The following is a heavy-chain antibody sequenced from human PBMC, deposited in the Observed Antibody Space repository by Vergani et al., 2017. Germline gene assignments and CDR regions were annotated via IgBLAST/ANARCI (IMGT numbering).Heavy chain of an antibody. D-gene: IGHD1-26*01. Sequence: EVQLVESGGGLVQPGRSLRLSCAASGFTFDDYAMHWVRQAPGKGLEWVSGISWNSGSIGYADSVKGRFTISRDNAKNSLYLQMISLRAEDTAVYYCARTTNPDYWGQGTLVTVSS. CDR3: ARTTNPDY. CDR1: GFTFDDYA. J-gene: IGHJ4*02. V-gene: IGHV3-9*01. CDR2: ISWNSGSI.